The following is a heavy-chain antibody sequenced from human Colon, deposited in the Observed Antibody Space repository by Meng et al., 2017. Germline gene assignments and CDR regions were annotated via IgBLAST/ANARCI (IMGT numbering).Heavy chain of an antibody. J-gene: IGHJ4*02. V-gene: IGHV4-31*03. CDR2: IYYSGST. CDR1: GVSISSGGYY. CDR3: ARGPPYDYDGSGYYYFDY. Sequence: QVQLQESGPGLVKPSQTLSLTCTVSGVSISSGGYYWSWIRQHPGKGLEWIGYIYYSGSTYYNPSLKSRVTISVDTSKNQFSLKLSSVTAADTAVYYCARGPPYDYDGSGYYYFDYWGQGTLVTVSS. D-gene: IGHD3-22*01.